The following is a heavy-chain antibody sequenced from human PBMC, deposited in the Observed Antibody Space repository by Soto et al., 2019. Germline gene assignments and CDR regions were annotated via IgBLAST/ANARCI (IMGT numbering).Heavy chain of an antibody. D-gene: IGHD3-10*01. CDR1: GFTFSTYS. J-gene: IGHJ6*02. CDR3: GGVVDYYHPYYYYGMDV. V-gene: IGHV3-21*01. Sequence: EVQLVESGGGLVKPGGSLRLSCAASGFTFSTYSMNWVRQAPGKGLEWVSSISSSSSYIYYADSVKGRFTISRDNAKNSRYMQMNSLSADGTAVYYCGGVVDYYHPYYYYGMDVWGQGTTVTVSS. CDR2: ISSSSSYI.